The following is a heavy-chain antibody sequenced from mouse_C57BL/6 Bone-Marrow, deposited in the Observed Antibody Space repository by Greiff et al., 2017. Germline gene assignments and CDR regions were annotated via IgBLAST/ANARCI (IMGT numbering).Heavy chain of an antibody. Sequence: QVQLQQSGAELVKPGASVKISCKASGYAFSSYWMNWVKQRPGKGLEWIGQIYPGGGDTNYNGKFKGKATHTADKSSSTAYMQLSSLTSEDSAVYFCAREEEKQWPAWFAYWGQGTLVTVSA. V-gene: IGHV1-80*01. CDR1: GYAFSSYW. CDR2: IYPGGGDT. CDR3: AREEEKQWPAWFAY. J-gene: IGHJ3*01.